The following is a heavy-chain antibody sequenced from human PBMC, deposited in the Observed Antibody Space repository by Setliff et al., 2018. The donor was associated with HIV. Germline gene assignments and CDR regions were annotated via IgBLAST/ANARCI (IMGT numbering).Heavy chain of an antibody. J-gene: IGHJ4*02. CDR1: GYSISSGYY. D-gene: IGHD2-21*02. CDR2: IYHSGST. CDR3: ARVVGTRAVDY. Sequence: PSETLSLTCTVSGYSISSGYYWGWIRQPPGKGLEWIGSIYHSGSTYYNPSLKSRVTISVDTSKNQFSLELSSVTAADTAVYYCARVVGTRAVDYWGQGTLVTVSS. V-gene: IGHV4-38-2*02.